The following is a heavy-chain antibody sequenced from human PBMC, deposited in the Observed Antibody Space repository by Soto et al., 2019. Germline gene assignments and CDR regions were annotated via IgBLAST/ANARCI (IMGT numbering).Heavy chain of an antibody. J-gene: IGHJ3*02. Sequence: QVQLQQWGAGLLKPSETLSLTCAVYGGFVSSGSYYWSWIRQPPGKGLEWIGEMSHSGGTHFNPALQCRATMSVDTSKNQFSLKMASVPAADTALYYCARVERVTATTVVDAFDIWGPGTMVTVSS. CDR3: ARVERVTATTVVDAFDI. CDR2: MSHSGGT. D-gene: IGHD2-21*02. V-gene: IGHV4-34*01. CDR1: GGFVSSGSYY.